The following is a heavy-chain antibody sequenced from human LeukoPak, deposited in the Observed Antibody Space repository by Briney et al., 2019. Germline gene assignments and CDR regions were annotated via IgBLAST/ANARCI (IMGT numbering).Heavy chain of an antibody. D-gene: IGHD3-10*01. CDR3: ARFGESDPDY. CDR1: GITLSNYG. J-gene: IGHJ4*02. Sequence: GGSLRLSCVVSGITLSNYGMSWVRQAPGKGLEWVPVIYSGGSTYYADSVKGRFTISRHNSKNTLYLQMNSLRAEDTAVYYCARFGESDPDYWGQGTLVTVSS. V-gene: IGHV3-53*04. CDR2: IYSGGST.